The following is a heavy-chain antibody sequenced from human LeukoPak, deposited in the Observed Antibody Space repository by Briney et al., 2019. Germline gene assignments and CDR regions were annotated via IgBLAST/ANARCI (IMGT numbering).Heavy chain of an antibody. J-gene: IGHJ4*02. D-gene: IGHD3-22*01. CDR1: GFTFSSYS. V-gene: IGHV3-21*01. CDR2: ISSSSSYI. CDR3: AREVYSSGSYDY. Sequence: PGGSLGLSCAASGFTFSSYSINWVRQAPGKGLEWVSSISSSSSYIYYADSVKGRFTTSRDDAKNSLYLQMNSLRAEDTAVYYCAREVYSSGSYDYWGQGTLVTVSS.